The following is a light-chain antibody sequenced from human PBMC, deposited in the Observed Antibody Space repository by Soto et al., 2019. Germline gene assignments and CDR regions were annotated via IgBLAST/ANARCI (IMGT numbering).Light chain of an antibody. CDR1: QSVSSSY. Sequence: EMVLTQSPGTVSLSPGERATLSCRASQSVSSSYLAWYQQKPGQAPRLLMYAAASRATGIPDRFSGSGSGTDFTLTISRLEPEDFAVYYCQQYGSSPWTFGQGTKVEIK. J-gene: IGKJ1*01. CDR2: AAA. V-gene: IGKV3-20*01. CDR3: QQYGSSPWT.